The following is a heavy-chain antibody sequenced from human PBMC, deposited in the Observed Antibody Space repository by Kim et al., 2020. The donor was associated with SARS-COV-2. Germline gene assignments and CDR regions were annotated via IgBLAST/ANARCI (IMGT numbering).Heavy chain of an antibody. CDR3: ARIVGATEQNGDY. Sequence: SVKVSCKASGGTFSSYAISWVRQAPGQGLEWMGGIIPIFGTANYAQKFQGRVTITADESTSTAYMELSSLRSEDTAVYYCARIVGATEQNGDYWGQGTLVTVSS. CDR2: IIPIFGTA. CDR1: GGTFSSYA. J-gene: IGHJ4*02. D-gene: IGHD1-26*01. V-gene: IGHV1-69*13.